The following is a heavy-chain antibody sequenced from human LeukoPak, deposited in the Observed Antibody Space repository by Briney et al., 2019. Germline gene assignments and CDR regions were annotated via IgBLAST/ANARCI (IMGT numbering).Heavy chain of an antibody. Sequence: ASVKVSCTVSGYTLTELSMHWGRQAPGKGPEWMGGFDPEDGETIYAQKFQGRVTMTEDTSTDTAYMELSSLRSEDTAVYYCATGEYGSGSYSRDLDYWGQGTLVTVSS. CDR2: FDPEDGET. D-gene: IGHD3-10*01. CDR1: GYTLTELS. J-gene: IGHJ4*02. CDR3: ATGEYGSGSYSRDLDY. V-gene: IGHV1-24*01.